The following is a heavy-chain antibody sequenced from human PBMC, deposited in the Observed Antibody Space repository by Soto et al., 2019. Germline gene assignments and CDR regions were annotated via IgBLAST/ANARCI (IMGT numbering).Heavy chain of an antibody. CDR3: ARGFYCSSTSCYYYYYYMDV. V-gene: IGHV1-8*02. J-gene: IGHJ6*03. CDR2: MNPNSGNT. CDR1: GYSFTANS. D-gene: IGHD2-2*01. Sequence: ASVKVSCKASGYSFTANSMHWVRQATGQGLEWMGWMNPNSGNTGYAQKFQGRVTMTRNTSISTAYMELSSLRSEDTAVYYCARGFYCSSTSCYYYYYYMDVWGKGTTVTVSS.